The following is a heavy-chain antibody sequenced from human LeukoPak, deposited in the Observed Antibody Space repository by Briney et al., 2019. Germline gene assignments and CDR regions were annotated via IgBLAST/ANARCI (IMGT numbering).Heavy chain of an antibody. V-gene: IGHV3-23*01. CDR2: IGDKNSRK. Sequence: GGSLRFSCIGSGFAFDNFAFGCVRQAPGRGLAWVSGIGDKNSRKYYADSVRGRFTISRDNSRNILYLQMNSLRAEDTAVYYCVKEIFRNGFHGLDVWGQGTTVTVSS. CDR3: VKEIFRNGFHGLDV. D-gene: IGHD5-24*01. J-gene: IGHJ6*02. CDR1: GFAFDNFA.